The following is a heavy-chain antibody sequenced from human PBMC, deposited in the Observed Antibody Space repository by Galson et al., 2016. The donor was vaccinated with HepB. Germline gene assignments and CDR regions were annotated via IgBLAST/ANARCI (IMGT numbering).Heavy chain of an antibody. J-gene: IGHJ3*01. CDR1: EYAFTQYY. D-gene: IGHD3-22*01. V-gene: IGHV1-46*01. CDR3: ARGTTMIVVDVAADAFDL. CDR2: INSGDGT. Sequence: SVKVSCKASEYAFTQYYIHWVRQAPGQGLEWMGMINSGDGTNYAQKFRGRVTMTRDTSTTTVYMELSSLRSEDSAVYYCARGTTMIVVDVAADAFDLWGPETMVIVS.